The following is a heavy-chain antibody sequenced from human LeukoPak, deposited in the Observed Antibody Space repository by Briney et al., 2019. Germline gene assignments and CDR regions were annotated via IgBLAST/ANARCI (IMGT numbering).Heavy chain of an antibody. CDR2: IHHSGNT. D-gene: IGHD3-10*01. CDR3: AREVPGYYGSGTYHIVGTYFDY. Sequence: SETLSLTCSVSGDSISSSGYYWDWIRQPPGKGLEWIGSIHHSGNTNYNPSLKSRVTISADMSKNQFSLKVNSVTAADAAVYYCAREVPGYYGSGTYHIVGTYFDYWGQGTLVTVSA. V-gene: IGHV4-39*07. CDR1: GDSISSSGYY. J-gene: IGHJ4*02.